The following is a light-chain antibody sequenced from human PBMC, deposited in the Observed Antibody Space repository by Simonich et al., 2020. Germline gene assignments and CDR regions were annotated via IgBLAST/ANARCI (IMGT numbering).Light chain of an antibody. J-gene: IGLJ3*02. Sequence: QSALTQPASVSGSPGQSITISCTGTSSDVGGFNYVSWYQQHPGKAPKLMLYEGSKRPSGVSNRFSGSKSGNTASLTISGLQAEDEADYYCSSYTSSSTLVFGGGTKLTVL. CDR3: SSYTSSSTLV. CDR2: EGS. CDR1: SSDVGGFNY. V-gene: IGLV2-14*01.